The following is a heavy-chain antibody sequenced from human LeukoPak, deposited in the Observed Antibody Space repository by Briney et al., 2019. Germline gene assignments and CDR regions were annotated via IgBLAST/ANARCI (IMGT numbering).Heavy chain of an antibody. Sequence: PSGTLSLTCPVSGGSISSYYWSWIRQPPEMGLEWIGYMSYSGSTNYNPSLKSRVTISVDTSKNQFSLKLSSVTAADTAVYYCARVSSGGWYLDYWGQGTLVTVSS. D-gene: IGHD6-19*01. V-gene: IGHV4-59*01. CDR3: ARVSSGGWYLDY. J-gene: IGHJ4*02. CDR2: MSYSGST. CDR1: GGSISSYY.